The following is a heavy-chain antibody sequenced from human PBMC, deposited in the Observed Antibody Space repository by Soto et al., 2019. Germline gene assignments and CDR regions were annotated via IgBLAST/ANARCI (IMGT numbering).Heavy chain of an antibody. CDR3: ASGGGDYYFDY. V-gene: IGHV1-69*10. J-gene: IGHJ4*02. CDR2: IIPILGIA. Sequence: ASVKVSCKASGGTFSSYAISWVRQAPGQGLEWMGGIIPILGIANYAQKFQGRVTITADKSTSTAYMELSSLRSEDTAVYYCASGGGDYYFDYWGQGTLVTVSS. D-gene: IGHD4-17*01. CDR1: GGTFSSYA.